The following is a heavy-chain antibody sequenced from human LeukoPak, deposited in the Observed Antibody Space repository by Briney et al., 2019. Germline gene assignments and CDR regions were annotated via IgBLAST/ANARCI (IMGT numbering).Heavy chain of an antibody. CDR1: GFTFSDYN. Sequence: GGSLRLSCAASGFTFSDYNMHWVRQAPGKGLEWVAVISYDGSNKYYADSVKGRFTISRDNAKNSMYLQMNSLRAEDTAVYYCARDEIYYDILTGYRHFDYWGQGTLVTVFS. V-gene: IGHV3-30*03. D-gene: IGHD3-9*01. J-gene: IGHJ4*02. CDR3: ARDEIYYDILTGYRHFDY. CDR2: ISYDGSNK.